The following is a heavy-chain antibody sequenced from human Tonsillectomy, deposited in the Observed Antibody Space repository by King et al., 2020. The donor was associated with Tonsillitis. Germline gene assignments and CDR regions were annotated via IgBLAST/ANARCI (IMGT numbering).Heavy chain of an antibody. CDR2: ITSDGTNT. Sequence: QLVESGGAVVQPGGSLRLSCAASGFSFNDYTMHWVRPSPGKGLEWVSLITSDGTNTYYADSLEGRFTISRDNTKNSLYLQMHSLRTDDSALYYCVKDRDREYSGYEFDYWGLGTLVTVSS. J-gene: IGHJ4*02. D-gene: IGHD5-12*01. CDR1: GFSFNDYT. V-gene: IGHV3-43*01. CDR3: VKDRDREYSGYEFDY.